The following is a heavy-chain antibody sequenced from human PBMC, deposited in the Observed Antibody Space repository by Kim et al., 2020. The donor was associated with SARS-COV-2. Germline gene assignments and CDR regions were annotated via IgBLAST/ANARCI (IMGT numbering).Heavy chain of an antibody. CDR1: GGSFSGYY. V-gene: IGHV4-34*01. CDR2: INHSGST. Sequence: SETLSLTCAVYGGSFSGYYWSWIRQPPGKGLEWIGEINHSGSTNYNPSLKSRVTISVDTSKNQFSLKLSSVTAADTAVYYCARVVGTMVRGVIINDAFDIWGQGTMVTVSS. CDR3: ARVVGTMVRGVIINDAFDI. J-gene: IGHJ3*02. D-gene: IGHD3-10*01.